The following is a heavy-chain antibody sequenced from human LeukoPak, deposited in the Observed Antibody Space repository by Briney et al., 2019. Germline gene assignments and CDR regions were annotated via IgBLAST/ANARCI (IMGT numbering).Heavy chain of an antibody. CDR3: ARRGYDILTGYYNLIFDY. J-gene: IGHJ4*02. CDR2: IYYSGST. Sequence: SETLSLTCTVSGGSISTSNYYWGWIRQPPGKGLEWIGSIYYSGSTYYNPSLKSRVTISVDTSKNQFSLKLSSVTAADTAVYYCARRGYDILTGYYNLIFDYWGQGTLVTVSS. D-gene: IGHD3-9*01. V-gene: IGHV4-39*01. CDR1: GGSISTSNYY.